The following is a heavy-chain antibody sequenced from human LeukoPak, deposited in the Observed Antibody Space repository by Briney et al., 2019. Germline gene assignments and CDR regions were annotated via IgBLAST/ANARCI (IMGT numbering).Heavy chain of an antibody. CDR1: GFTFSSYW. D-gene: IGHD6-13*01. CDR3: ASGIAAAGVHFDY. CDR2: INSDGSST. Sequence: GGSLRLSCAASGFTFSSYWMHWVRQAPGKGLVWVSRINSDGSSTSYADSVKGRFTISRDNAKNTLYLQMNSLRAEDTAVYYCASGIAAAGVHFDYWGQGTLVTASS. J-gene: IGHJ4*02. V-gene: IGHV3-74*01.